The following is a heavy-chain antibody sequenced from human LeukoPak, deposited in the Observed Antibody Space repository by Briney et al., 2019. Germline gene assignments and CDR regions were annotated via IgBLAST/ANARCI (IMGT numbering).Heavy chain of an antibody. CDR2: INPNSGGT. CDR3: ARVPTYYDFWNDFDY. V-gene: IGHV1-2*02. J-gene: IGHJ4*02. CDR1: GYTFTGYY. Sequence: ASVKVSCKASGYTFTGYYMHWVRQAPGQGLEWMGWINPNSGGTNYAQKLQGRVTMTTDTSTSTAYMELRSLRSDDTAVYYCARVPTYYDFWNDFDYWGQGTLVTVSS. D-gene: IGHD3-3*01.